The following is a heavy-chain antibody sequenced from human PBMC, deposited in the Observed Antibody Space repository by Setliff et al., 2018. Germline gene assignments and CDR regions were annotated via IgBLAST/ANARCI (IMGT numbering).Heavy chain of an antibody. J-gene: IGHJ3*01. CDR3: AREVGTSTSSDAFDV. CDR1: GYSISSGY. D-gene: IGHD1-26*01. V-gene: IGHV4-4*07. CDR2: IYTSGST. Sequence: SETLSLTCTVSGYSISSGYIWGWIRQPAGKGLEWIGRIYTSGSTNYNPSLKSRVTMSVDTSKNQFSLHLTSVTAADTAVYYCAREVGTSTSSDAFDVWGQGMMVTVSS.